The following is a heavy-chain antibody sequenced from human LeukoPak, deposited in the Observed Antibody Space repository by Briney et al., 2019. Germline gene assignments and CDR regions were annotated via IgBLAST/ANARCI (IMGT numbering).Heavy chain of an antibody. D-gene: IGHD5-12*01. CDR1: GYTFTGFW. CDR2: ICPGDSDT. V-gene: IGHV5-51*01. CDR3: ARGRGGYTGHENFDF. Sequence: GESLKISCKVSGYTFTGFWIGWVRQMPGKGLECLGFICPGDSDTIYSPPFQGQVTISADKSIRTAYLQWSSLKASGSGIYYCARGRGGYTGHENFDFWGQGTLVSVSS. J-gene: IGHJ4*02.